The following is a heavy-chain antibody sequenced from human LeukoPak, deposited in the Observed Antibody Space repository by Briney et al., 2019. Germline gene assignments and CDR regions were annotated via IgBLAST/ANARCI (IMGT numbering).Heavy chain of an antibody. V-gene: IGHV4-31*03. CDR1: VGSLRSGGSY. CDR3: AKGGRIDY. J-gene: IGHJ4*02. CDR2: IYYRGST. Sequence: LQTLCLTCTVPVGSLRSGGSYCSWIRQHPGKGLEWILYIYYRGSTYTKPSLKSRVTISVDTSKNQFSLKLSSVTASDTAVDYCAKGGRIDYWGQGTLVSVSS.